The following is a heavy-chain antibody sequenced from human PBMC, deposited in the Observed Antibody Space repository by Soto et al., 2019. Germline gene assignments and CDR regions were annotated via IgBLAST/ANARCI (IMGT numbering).Heavy chain of an antibody. D-gene: IGHD2-15*01. CDR1: GYTLTGYY. CDR3: ARGYCSGGSCYDPDYYCYYMDV. J-gene: IGHJ6*03. V-gene: IGHV1-2*04. Sequence: ASVKVSCKASGYTLTGYYGHWVRQAPGQGLEWMGWINPNSGGTNYAQKFQGWVTMTRDTSISTAYMELSRLRSDDTALYYCARGYCSGGSCYDPDYYCYYMDVWGKGTTVTVSS. CDR2: INPNSGGT.